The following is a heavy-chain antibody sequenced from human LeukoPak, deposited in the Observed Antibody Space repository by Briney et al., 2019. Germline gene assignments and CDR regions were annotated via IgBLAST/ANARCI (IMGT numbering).Heavy chain of an antibody. CDR1: GFTFATYA. D-gene: IGHD3/OR15-3a*01. CDR3: AKGRGTGTYYYDY. J-gene: IGHJ4*02. CDR2: LSGSGIST. Sequence: GGSLRLSCAASGFTFATYAMGWVRQAPGKGLEWVVALSGSGISTYYADSVKGRFTISRDNSENTLHLQMTGLKAEDTAFYFCAKGRGTGTYYYDYWGRGTLVTVSS. V-gene: IGHV3-23*01.